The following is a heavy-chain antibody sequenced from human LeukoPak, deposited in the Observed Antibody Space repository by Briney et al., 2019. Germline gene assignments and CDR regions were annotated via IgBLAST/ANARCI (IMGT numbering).Heavy chain of an antibody. CDR3: AKALLYDYYYYYGMDV. V-gene: IGHV3-23*01. J-gene: IGHJ6*02. D-gene: IGHD5/OR15-5a*01. Sequence: GGSLRLSCAASGFTFGSCAMNWVRQAPGKGLEWVSVISGSGSSTYYADSVKGRFTISRDNSKNTLYLQMNSLRAEDTAVYYCAKALLYDYYYYYGMDVWGQGTTVTVSS. CDR2: ISGSGSST. CDR1: GFTFGSCA.